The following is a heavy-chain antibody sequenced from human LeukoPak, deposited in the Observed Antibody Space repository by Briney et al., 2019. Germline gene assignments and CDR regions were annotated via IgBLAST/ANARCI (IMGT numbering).Heavy chain of an antibody. V-gene: IGHV4-34*01. Sequence: SETLPLTCAVYGGSFSGYYWSWIRQPPGKGLEWIGEINHSGSTNYNPSLKSRVTISVDTSKNQFSLKLSSVTAADTAVYYCASLPTRSVTIDYWGQGTLVTVSS. CDR3: ASLPTRSVTIDY. CDR2: INHSGST. CDR1: GGSFSGYY. J-gene: IGHJ4*02. D-gene: IGHD4-23*01.